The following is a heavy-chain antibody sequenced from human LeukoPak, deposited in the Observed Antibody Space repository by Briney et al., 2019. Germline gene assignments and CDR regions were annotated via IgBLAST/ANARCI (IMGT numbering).Heavy chain of an antibody. CDR1: GYTFTGYY. Sequence: GASVKVSCKASGYTFTGYYMHWVRQAPGQGLEWMGWINPNSDFTNFAQNFQGRVTMTSDTSISTAYMELSRLRSDDTAVYYCARAISGGSPITASDYWGQGTPVTVSS. D-gene: IGHD2-15*01. CDR2: INPNSDFT. V-gene: IGHV1-2*02. J-gene: IGHJ4*02. CDR3: ARAISGGSPITASDY.